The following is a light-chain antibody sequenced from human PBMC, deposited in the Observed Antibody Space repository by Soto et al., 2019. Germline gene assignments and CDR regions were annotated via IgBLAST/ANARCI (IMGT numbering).Light chain of an antibody. CDR2: WAS. CDR3: QQNSAYTWT. Sequence: DIQITQSPSTLSASAGDRVTITCRASQSVGTWLAWYPQKPGKAPKLLIYWASSLESGVPSRFSGSGAGTECTRTISSLQPDDVATDYCQQNSAYTWTFGPGTKVDIK. J-gene: IGKJ1*01. V-gene: IGKV1-5*03. CDR1: QSVGTW.